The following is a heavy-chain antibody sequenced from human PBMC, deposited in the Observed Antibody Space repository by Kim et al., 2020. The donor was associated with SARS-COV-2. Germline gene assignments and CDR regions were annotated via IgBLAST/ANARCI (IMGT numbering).Heavy chain of an antibody. CDR2: INPSGGGT. CDR3: ARGPYGSGSHYFDY. CDR1: GYTLTKYF. J-gene: IGHJ4*02. D-gene: IGHD3-10*01. V-gene: IGHV1-46*01. Sequence: ASVKVSCKTSGYTLTKYFMHWVRQAPGQGLEWMGIINPSGGGTSYAQKFQGRVIMTRDTSTSTVSMELSSLRSEDTALYYCARGPYGSGSHYFDYWGQGTLVTVSS.